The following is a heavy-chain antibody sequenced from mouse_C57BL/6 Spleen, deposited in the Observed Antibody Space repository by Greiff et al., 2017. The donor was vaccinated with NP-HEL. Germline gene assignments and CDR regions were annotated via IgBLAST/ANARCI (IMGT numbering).Heavy chain of an antibody. CDR1: GFTFSDYY. CDR3: ARSGYGSSYGYYAMDY. Sequence: DVMLVESGGGLVQPGGSLKLSCAASGFTFSDYYMYWVRQTPEKRLEWVAYISNGGGSTYYPDTVKGRFTISRDNAKNTLYLQMSRLKSEDTAMYYCARSGYGSSYGYYAMDYWGQGTSVTVSS. J-gene: IGHJ4*01. V-gene: IGHV5-12*01. CDR2: ISNGGGST. D-gene: IGHD1-1*01.